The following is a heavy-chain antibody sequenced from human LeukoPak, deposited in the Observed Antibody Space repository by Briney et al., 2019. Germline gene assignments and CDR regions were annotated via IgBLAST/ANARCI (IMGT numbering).Heavy chain of an antibody. CDR3: AKDVGAPTHSDSFDV. V-gene: IGHV3-23*01. Sequence: GGTLRLSCAASGFTFSSYGMSWVRQAPGKGLEWVSSISSSGGNTYYADSVKGRFTISRDNSKNTLYLQMDSLRPEDTGVYYWAKDVGAPTHSDSFDVCGQGTMVTVSS. CDR1: GFTFSSYG. J-gene: IGHJ3*01. D-gene: IGHD1-26*01. CDR2: ISSSGGNT.